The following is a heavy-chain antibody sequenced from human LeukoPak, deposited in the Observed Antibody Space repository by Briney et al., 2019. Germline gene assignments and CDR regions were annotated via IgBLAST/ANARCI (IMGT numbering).Heavy chain of an antibody. CDR1: GGSISSGDYY. J-gene: IGHJ5*02. Sequence: SETLSLTCTVSGGSISSGDYYWSWIRQPPGKGLEWIGYIYYSGSTYYNPSLKSRVTISADTSKNQFSLKLSSVTAADTAVYYCARVGYDFWSGYYTGWFDPWGQGTLVTVSS. CDR2: IYYSGST. V-gene: IGHV4-30-4*01. CDR3: ARVGYDFWSGYYTGWFDP. D-gene: IGHD3-3*01.